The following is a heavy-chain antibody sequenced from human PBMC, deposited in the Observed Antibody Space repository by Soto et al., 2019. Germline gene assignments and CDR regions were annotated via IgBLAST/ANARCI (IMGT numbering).Heavy chain of an antibody. CDR3: ARVAVGSYYFDY. CDR1: GFTFSSYW. CDR2: VNPDGSET. D-gene: IGHD6-13*01. J-gene: IGHJ4*02. V-gene: IGHV3-74*01. Sequence: EVQLVESGGGLVQPGGSLRLSCAASGFTFSSYWMHWVRQAPGKGLVWVSRVNPDGSETSYAASVKGRFTLSRDNAKNTLYLQMNSLRAEDTAVYYCARVAVGSYYFDYWGQGTLLTVSS.